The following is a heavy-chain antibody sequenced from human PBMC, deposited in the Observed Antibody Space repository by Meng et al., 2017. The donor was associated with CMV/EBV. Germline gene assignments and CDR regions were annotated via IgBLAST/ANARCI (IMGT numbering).Heavy chain of an antibody. CDR1: GYTFTSYD. CDR3: ARAPHSSTSYGTDV. CDR2: MNPNSGNT. Sequence: ASVKVSCKASGYTFTSYDINWVRQATGQGLEWMGWMNPNSGNTGYAQKFQGRVTITRNTSISTAYMELSSLRSEDTAVYYCARAPHSSTSYGTDVWGQGTTVTVSS. J-gene: IGHJ6*02. V-gene: IGHV1-8*03. D-gene: IGHD2-2*01.